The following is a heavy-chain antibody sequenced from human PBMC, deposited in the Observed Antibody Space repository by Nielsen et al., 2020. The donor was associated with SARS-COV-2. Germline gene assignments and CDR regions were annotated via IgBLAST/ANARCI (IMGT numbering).Heavy chain of an antibody. Sequence: SETLSLTCAVYGGSFSGYYWSWIRQPPGKGLEWIGEINHSGSTNYNPSLKSRVTISVDTSKNQFSLKLSSVTAADTAVYYCARGRADYYDSSGYYLHWGQGTLVTVSS. V-gene: IGHV4-34*01. CDR1: GGSFSGYY. CDR3: ARGRADYYDSSGYYLH. D-gene: IGHD3-22*01. J-gene: IGHJ4*02. CDR2: INHSGST.